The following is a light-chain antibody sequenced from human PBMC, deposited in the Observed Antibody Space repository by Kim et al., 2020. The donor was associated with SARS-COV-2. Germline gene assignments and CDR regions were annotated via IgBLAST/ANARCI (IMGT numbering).Light chain of an antibody. Sequence: SPGERATLSCRASQSVSSNLAWYQQKPGQAPRFLIYGASTRATGVPARFSGSGSGTEFTLTISSLQSEDFAVYYCQQYNNWPTWTFGQGTKVDIK. CDR3: QQYNNWPTWT. J-gene: IGKJ1*01. CDR2: GAS. V-gene: IGKV3D-15*01. CDR1: QSVSSN.